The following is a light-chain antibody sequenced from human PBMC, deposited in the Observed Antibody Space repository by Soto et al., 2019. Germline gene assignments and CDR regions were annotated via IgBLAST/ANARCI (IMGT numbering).Light chain of an antibody. CDR3: YSYAGSSTYV. J-gene: IGLJ1*01. CDR2: EGS. V-gene: IGLV2-23*01. CDR1: SRDVGRYNI. Sequence: SALPEPACMSGSPGQSINISCNGTSRDVGRYNIVSGYQQQPGKAPKLMIYEGSKRPSGVSNRFSGSKSGNTASLTISGLQAEDEADYYCYSYAGSSTYVFGTGTKVTVL.